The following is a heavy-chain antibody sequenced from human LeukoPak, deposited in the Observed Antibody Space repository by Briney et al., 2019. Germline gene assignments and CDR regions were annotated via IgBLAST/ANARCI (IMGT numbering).Heavy chain of an antibody. CDR1: GITFSSYT. Sequence: PGGSLRISCAASGITFSSYTMTWVRQAPGKGLERVSSISGSSSYIYYADSVKGRFTISRDNAKNSLYLQMNSLRAEDTAVYYCARDLRVEDFWSGYYLGPLDYWGQGTLVTVSS. J-gene: IGHJ4*02. V-gene: IGHV3-21*01. CDR2: ISGSSSYI. CDR3: ARDLRVEDFWSGYYLGPLDY. D-gene: IGHD3-3*01.